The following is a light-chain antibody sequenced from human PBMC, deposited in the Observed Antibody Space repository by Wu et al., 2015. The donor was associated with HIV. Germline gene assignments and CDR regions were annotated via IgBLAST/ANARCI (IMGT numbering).Light chain of an antibody. CDR3: QHYHNWPPWT. CDR2: GSF. Sequence: EVVMTQSPATLSVSPGERATLSCRTSQSVSNSLAWYQHKPGQCPRLLIYGSFTRASGTPARFSGSGSGTEFTLTISDIQSEDFAVYYCQHYHNWPPWTFGQGTKVEMK. CDR1: QSVSNS. V-gene: IGKV3-15*01. J-gene: IGKJ1*01.